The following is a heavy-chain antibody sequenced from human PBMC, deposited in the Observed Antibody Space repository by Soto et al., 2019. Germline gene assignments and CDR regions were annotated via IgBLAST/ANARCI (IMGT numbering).Heavy chain of an antibody. D-gene: IGHD3-16*01. CDR3: AKDGEVYDYVWGEPKYYFDY. CDR2: ISGSGGST. J-gene: IGHJ4*02. CDR1: GFTFSSYA. Sequence: EVQLLESGGGLVQPGGSLRLSCAASGFTFSSYAMSWVRQAPGKGLEWVSAISGSGGSTYYADSVKGRFTISRDNSKNTLYLQMNSLRAEDTAVYYCAKDGEVYDYVWGEPKYYFDYWGQGTLVTVSS. V-gene: IGHV3-23*01.